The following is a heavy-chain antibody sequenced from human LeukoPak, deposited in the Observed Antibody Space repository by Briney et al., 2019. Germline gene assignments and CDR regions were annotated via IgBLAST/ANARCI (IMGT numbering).Heavy chain of an antibody. CDR3: ARETLRNYYYYYMDV. Sequence: SETLSLTCAVYGGSFSGYYWSWIRQPPGKGLEWIGEVYHTGSTNYNPSLKSRVTISVDTSKNQFSLKLSSVTAADTAVYYCARETLRNYYYYYMDVWGKGTTVTVSS. J-gene: IGHJ6*03. CDR2: VYHTGST. CDR1: GGSFSGYY. V-gene: IGHV4-34*01.